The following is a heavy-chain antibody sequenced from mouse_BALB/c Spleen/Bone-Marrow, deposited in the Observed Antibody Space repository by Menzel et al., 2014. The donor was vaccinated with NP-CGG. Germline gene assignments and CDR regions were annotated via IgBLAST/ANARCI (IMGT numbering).Heavy chain of an antibody. Sequence: QVQLQQSGAELVKPGASVKLSCKASGYTFTSYWMHWVKQRPGQGLEWIGEINPSNGRTNYNEKFKSKATLTVDKSSSTAYMQLSSLTSEDSAVYYCARCYYGNYFDYWGQGTTLIVSS. CDR1: GYTFTSYW. V-gene: IGHV1S81*02. CDR3: ARCYYGNYFDY. CDR2: INPSNGRT. J-gene: IGHJ2*01. D-gene: IGHD2-1*01.